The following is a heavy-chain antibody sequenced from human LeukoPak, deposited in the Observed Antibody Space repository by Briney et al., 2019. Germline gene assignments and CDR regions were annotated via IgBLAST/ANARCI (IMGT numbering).Heavy chain of an antibody. J-gene: IGHJ6*03. D-gene: IGHD3-10*01. CDR2: ISSSSSTI. V-gene: IGHV3-48*04. CDR1: GFTFSSYS. Sequence: PGGSLRLSCAASGFTFSSYSMNCVRQAPGKGLEWVSYISSSSSTIYYADSVKGRFTISRENAKNSLYLQMNSLRAEDTAVYYCARGRRGSYYGSGSYPRYYYMDVWGKGTTVTVSS. CDR3: ARGRRGSYYGSGSYPRYYYMDV.